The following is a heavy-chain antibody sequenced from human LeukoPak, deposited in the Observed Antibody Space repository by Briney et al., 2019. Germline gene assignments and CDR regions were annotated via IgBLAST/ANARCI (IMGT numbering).Heavy chain of an antibody. CDR2: INSDGSNT. CDR1: GFTFSSYW. CDR3: AKRGTVTLDY. Sequence: GGSLRLSCAASGFTFSSYWMHWVRQAPGKGLVWVSHINSDGSNTRYADSVKGRFTISRDNAKNTLDLQMNSLRAEGTAVYYCAKRGTVTLDYWGQGTLVTVSS. V-gene: IGHV3-74*01. J-gene: IGHJ4*02. D-gene: IGHD4-11*01.